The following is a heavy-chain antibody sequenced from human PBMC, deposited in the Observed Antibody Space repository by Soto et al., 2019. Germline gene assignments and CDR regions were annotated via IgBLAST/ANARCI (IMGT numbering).Heavy chain of an antibody. V-gene: IGHV4-59*08. D-gene: IGHD5-18*01. CDR2: VYYSGST. J-gene: IGHJ4*02. Sequence: QVQLQESGPGLVKPSETLSLTCTVSGGTISNYYWSWIRQPPGKGLEWIGYVYYSGSTNYNPSLTSRITISIDMPKNQFSLNLSSVTAADTAVYYCARHTAMVLFDYWGRGTLVTVSS. CDR1: GGTISNYY. CDR3: ARHTAMVLFDY.